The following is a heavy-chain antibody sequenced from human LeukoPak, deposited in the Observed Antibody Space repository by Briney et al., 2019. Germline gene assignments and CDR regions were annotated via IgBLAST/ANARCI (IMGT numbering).Heavy chain of an antibody. J-gene: IGHJ3*02. D-gene: IGHD1-26*01. CDR1: GYTFTGYY. CDR2: INPNSGGT. CDR3: ARDRNKWEHDRAFDI. V-gene: IGHV1-2*06. Sequence: GASVKVSCKASGYTFTGYYMHWVRQAPGQGLEWMGRINPNSGGTNYAQKFQGRVTMTRDTSISTAYMELSRLRSDDTAVYYCARDRNKWEHDRAFDIWGQGTMVTVSS.